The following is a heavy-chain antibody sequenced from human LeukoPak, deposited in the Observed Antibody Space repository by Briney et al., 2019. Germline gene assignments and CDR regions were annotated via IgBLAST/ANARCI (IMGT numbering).Heavy chain of an antibody. CDR1: GGSISSYY. V-gene: IGHV4-59*01. CDR2: IYYSGST. D-gene: IGHD2-15*01. J-gene: IGHJ6*02. Sequence: SETLSLTCTVSGGSISSYYWSWIRQPPGKGLEWIGYIYYSGSTNYNPSLKSRVTISVDTSKNQFSLKLSSVTAADTAVYYCARDCSGGSCSHVWGQGTTVTVSS. CDR3: ARDCSGGSCSHV.